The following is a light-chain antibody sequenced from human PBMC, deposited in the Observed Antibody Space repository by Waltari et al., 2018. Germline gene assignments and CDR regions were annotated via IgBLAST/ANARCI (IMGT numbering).Light chain of an antibody. CDR3: QQLNSYPLT. CDR2: AAS. J-gene: IGKJ4*01. Sequence: DIQLTQSPSFLSSSVVDRVTITCRASQGISSYLAWYQQKPGKAPKLLLYAASTLQSGVPSRFSGSGSGTEFTLTISSLQPEDFATYYCQQLNSYPLTFGGGTKVDIK. CDR1: QGISSY. V-gene: IGKV1-9*01.